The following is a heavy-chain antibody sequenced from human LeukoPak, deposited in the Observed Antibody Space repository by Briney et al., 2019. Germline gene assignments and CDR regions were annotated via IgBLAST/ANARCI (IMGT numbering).Heavy chain of an antibody. CDR3: ARGDIAGHYMDV. V-gene: IGHV1-69*05. CDR2: IIPIFGTA. CDR1: GGTFSSYA. D-gene: IGHD2-15*01. J-gene: IGHJ6*03. Sequence: ASVKVSCKASGGTFSSYAISWVRQAPGQGLEWMGGIIPIFGTANYAQKFQGRVTITTDESTSTAYMELSSLRSGDTAVYYCARGDIAGHYMDVWGKGTTVTVSS.